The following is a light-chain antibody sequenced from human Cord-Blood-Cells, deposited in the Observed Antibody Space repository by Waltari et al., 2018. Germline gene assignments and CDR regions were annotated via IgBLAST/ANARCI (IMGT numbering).Light chain of an antibody. CDR3: QQRSNWPPWIT. V-gene: IGKV3-11*01. CDR2: DAS. CDR1: QSVSSY. Sequence: ELVLTQSPSTLSLSPGESATLSCRASQSVSSYLAWYQQKPGQAPRLLIYDASNRATGIPARFSGSGSGTDFTLTISSLEPEDFAVYYCQQRSNWPPWITFGQGTRLEIK. J-gene: IGKJ5*01.